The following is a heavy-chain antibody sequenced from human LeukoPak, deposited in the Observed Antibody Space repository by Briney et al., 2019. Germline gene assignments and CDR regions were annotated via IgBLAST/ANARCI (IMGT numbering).Heavy chain of an antibody. D-gene: IGHD3-16*01. CDR3: ARVAFGGDAFDI. CDR2: ISRSGSGTYI. J-gene: IGHJ3*02. CDR1: GFTFGSFS. Sequence: GGSLRPSCVASGFTFGSFSMTWVRQAPGKGLEWVSSISRSGSGTYIYYADSVKGRFTISRDNAKNSLYLQMNSLRAEDTAVYYCARVAFGGDAFDIWGQGTMVTVSS. V-gene: IGHV3-21*01.